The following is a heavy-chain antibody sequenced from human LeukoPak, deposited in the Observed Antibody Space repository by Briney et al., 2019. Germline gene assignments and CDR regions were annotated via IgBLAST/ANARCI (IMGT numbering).Heavy chain of an antibody. D-gene: IGHD5-18*01. V-gene: IGHV3-48*04. CDR1: GFTFSSYA. Sequence: GGSLRLSCAASGFTFSSYAMSWVRQAPGKGLEWVSYISSSGSTIYYADSVKGRFTISRDNAKNSLYLQVNSLRAEDTAVYYCATFTQELWTFDYWGQGTLVTVSS. J-gene: IGHJ4*02. CDR2: ISSSGSTI. CDR3: ATFTQELWTFDY.